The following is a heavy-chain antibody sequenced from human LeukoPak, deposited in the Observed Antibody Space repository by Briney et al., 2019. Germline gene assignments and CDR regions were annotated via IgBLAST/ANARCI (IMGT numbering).Heavy chain of an antibody. CDR1: GFDFDNYW. D-gene: IGHD2-8*01. Sequence: GGSLRLSCAASGFDFDNYWMTWVCQVPGKGLEWVANMNQDGSEQYYVGSVKGRFTISRDNGKKSLYLQMNSLRAEDTAVYYCSRGQGCAYWGQGTLVTVSS. CDR2: MNQDGSEQ. CDR3: SRGQGCAY. V-gene: IGHV3-7*04. J-gene: IGHJ4*02.